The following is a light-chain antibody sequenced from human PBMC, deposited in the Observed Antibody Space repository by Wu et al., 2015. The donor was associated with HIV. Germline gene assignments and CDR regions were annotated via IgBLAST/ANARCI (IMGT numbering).Light chain of an antibody. CDR2: AAS. CDR1: QGISSY. V-gene: IGKV1-9*01. J-gene: IGKJ4*01. CDR3: QQLTGYPIT. Sequence: DVQLTQSPSFLSASVGDRVTITCRASQGISSYLAWYQQKSGRAPKLLIYAASTLQSGVPSRFSGSGSGTGFTLTITSLQPEDFATYYCQQLTGYPITFGGGTKVEIK.